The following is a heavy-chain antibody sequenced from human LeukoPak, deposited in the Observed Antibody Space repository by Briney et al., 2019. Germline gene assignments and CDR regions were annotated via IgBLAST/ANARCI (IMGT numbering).Heavy chain of an antibody. J-gene: IGHJ4*02. CDR3: ARRIAAAGTEFDY. CDR1: GGSISSGGYY. D-gene: IGHD6-13*01. Sequence: PSETLSLTCTVSGGSISSGGYYWSWIRQPPGKGLEWIGYIYHSGSTYYNPSLKSRVTISVDRSKNQFSLKLSSVTAADTAVYYCARRIAAAGTEFDYWGQGTLVTVSS. V-gene: IGHV4-30-2*01. CDR2: IYHSGST.